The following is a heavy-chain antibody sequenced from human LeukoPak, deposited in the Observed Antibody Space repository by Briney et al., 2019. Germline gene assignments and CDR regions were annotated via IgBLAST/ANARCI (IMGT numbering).Heavy chain of an antibody. CDR1: GGSISSYY. D-gene: IGHD6-6*01. CDR3: ARGHSSSWKYYFDY. CDR2: IYTSGST. V-gene: IGHV4-4*07. J-gene: IGHJ4*02. Sequence: PSETLSLTCTVSGGSISSYYSSWIRQPAGKGLEWIGRIYTSGSTNYNPSLKSRVTMSVDTSKNQFSLKLSSVTAADTAVYYCARGHSSSWKYYFDYWGQGTLVTVSS.